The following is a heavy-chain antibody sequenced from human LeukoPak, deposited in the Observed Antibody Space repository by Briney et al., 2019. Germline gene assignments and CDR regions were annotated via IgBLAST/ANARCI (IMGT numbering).Heavy chain of an antibody. CDR1: GFTFSSYA. CDR3: ARGDWFDP. V-gene: IGHV3-30-3*01. CDR2: ISYDGSNK. J-gene: IGHJ5*02. Sequence: PGGSLRLSCAASGFTFSSYAMHWVRQAPGKGLEWVAVISYDGSNKYYADSVKGRFTIPRDNSKNTLYLQMNSLRAEDTAVYYCARGDWFDPWGQGTLVTVSS.